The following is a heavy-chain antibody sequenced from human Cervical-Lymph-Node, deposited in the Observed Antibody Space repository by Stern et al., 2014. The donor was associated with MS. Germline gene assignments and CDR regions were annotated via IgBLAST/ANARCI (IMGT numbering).Heavy chain of an antibody. J-gene: IGHJ4*02. CDR2: IWYDGNKK. Sequence: VQLVESGGGVVQPGRSLILSCAASGFTFSNYGMHWVRQAPGKGLEWLAVIWYDGNKKYYADSVKGRFTISRDNSKNTLFLQMSSLTAEDTALYYCARGNWNYEGMGYWGQGTLVTVSS. CDR1: GFTFSNYG. V-gene: IGHV3-33*01. D-gene: IGHD1-7*01. CDR3: ARGNWNYEGMGY.